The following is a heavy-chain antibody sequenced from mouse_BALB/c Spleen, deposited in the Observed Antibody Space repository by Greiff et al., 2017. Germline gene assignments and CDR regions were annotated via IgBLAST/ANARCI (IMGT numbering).Heavy chain of an antibody. CDR2: IWAGGST. Sequence: QVQLKESGPGLVAPSQSLSITCTVSGFSLTSYGVHWVRQPPGKGLEWLGVIWAGGSTNYNSALMSRLSISKDNSKSQVFLKMNSLQTDDTAMYYCARERYGNPYAMDYWGQGTSVTVSS. J-gene: IGHJ4*01. CDR1: GFSLTSYG. V-gene: IGHV2-9*02. CDR3: ARERYGNPYAMDY. D-gene: IGHD2-10*02.